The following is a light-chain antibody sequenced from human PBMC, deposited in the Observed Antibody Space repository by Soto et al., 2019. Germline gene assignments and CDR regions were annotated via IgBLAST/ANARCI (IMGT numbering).Light chain of an antibody. V-gene: IGKV3-15*01. J-gene: IGKJ2*01. CDR2: GAS. CDR1: QSLNSN. Sequence: DTIMTQSPVILSVSPGERATVSCRASQSLNSNLAWYQQKPGQAPRLLIIGASERVTTIPARFSGSGSGTEFTLSISRLEPEDFAIYYCQQYGGVPYTFGQGTKLEIK. CDR3: QQYGGVPYT.